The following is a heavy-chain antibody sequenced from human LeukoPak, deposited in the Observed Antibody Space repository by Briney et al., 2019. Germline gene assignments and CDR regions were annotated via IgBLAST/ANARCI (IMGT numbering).Heavy chain of an antibody. Sequence: PGGSLRLSCAASGFTFSSYSMNWVRQAPGKGLEWVSYISSSSSTIYYADSVKGRFTISTDNAKNSLYLQMNSLRDEDTAVYYCASESTDYFDYWGQGTLVTVSS. D-gene: IGHD5/OR15-5a*01. CDR1: GFTFSSYS. J-gene: IGHJ4*02. CDR3: ASESTDYFDY. CDR2: ISSSSSTI. V-gene: IGHV3-48*02.